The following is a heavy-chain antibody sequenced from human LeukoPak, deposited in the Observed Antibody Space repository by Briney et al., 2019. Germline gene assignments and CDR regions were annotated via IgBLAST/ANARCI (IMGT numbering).Heavy chain of an antibody. Sequence: SVKVSCKASGGTFSSYAISWVRQAPGQGLEWMGGIIPIFGTANYAQKFQGRVTITTDESTSTAYMELSSLRSEDTAVYYCASLSGEDCSSTSCYSDYWGQGTLVTVSS. V-gene: IGHV1-69*05. CDR3: ASLSGEDCSSTSCYSDY. D-gene: IGHD2-2*01. CDR1: GGTFSSYA. CDR2: IIPIFGTA. J-gene: IGHJ4*02.